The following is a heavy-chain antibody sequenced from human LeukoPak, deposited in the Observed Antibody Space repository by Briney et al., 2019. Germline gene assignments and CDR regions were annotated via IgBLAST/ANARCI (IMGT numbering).Heavy chain of an antibody. CDR2: IYYSGST. V-gene: IGHV4-61*01. CDR3: ASADYEDAFDI. CDR1: GGSVSSGSYY. J-gene: IGHJ3*02. Sequence: SETLSLTCTVSGGSVSSGSYYWSWIRQPPGKGLEWIGYIYYSGSTNYNPSLKSRVTISVDTSKDQFSLKLSSVTAADTAVYYCASADYEDAFDIWGQGTMVTVSS. D-gene: IGHD4-17*01.